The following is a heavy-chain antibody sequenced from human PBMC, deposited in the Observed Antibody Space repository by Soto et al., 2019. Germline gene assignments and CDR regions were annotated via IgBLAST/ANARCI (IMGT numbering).Heavy chain of an antibody. V-gene: IGHV4-34*01. CDR2: INQSGRT. CDR3: ASGVVVLPAARSRGCWFDL. D-gene: IGHD2-2*01. Sequence: QVQLQQWGAGLLKPSETLSLTCAVYRWSLSSFSWGWIRQSPGRGLEWIGEINQSGRTNYNPSLKSRATICGGTADNQVSPTLSSVTAADTGVYYCASGVVVLPAARSRGCWFDLWGQGTLVTVSS. CDR1: RWSLSSFS. J-gene: IGHJ5*02.